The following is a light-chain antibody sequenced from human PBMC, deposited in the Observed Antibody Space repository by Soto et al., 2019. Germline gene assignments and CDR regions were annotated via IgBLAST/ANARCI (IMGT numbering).Light chain of an antibody. J-gene: IGLJ1*01. CDR2: GHS. CDR1: SSNIGADFD. Sequence: QSVLTQPPSVSGAPGQRVTISCTGSSSNIGADFDVHWYQHLPGTAPRLLIDGHSNRPSGVPDRFSGSKSGTSASLAITGLKAEEEADYYCQSGDSGLRGDVFGAGTKLTVL. CDR3: QSGDSGLRGDV. V-gene: IGLV1-40*01.